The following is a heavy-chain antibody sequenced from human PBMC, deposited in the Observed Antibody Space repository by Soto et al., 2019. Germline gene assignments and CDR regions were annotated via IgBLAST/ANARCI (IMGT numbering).Heavy chain of an antibody. V-gene: IGHV1-69*01. D-gene: IGHD2-21*01. CDR1: GGSFRTYA. J-gene: IGHJ2*01. Sequence: QGQLAQSGAEVKKPGSSVKVSCKASGGSFRTYAINWVRQAPGQGLEWMGGIIPMLAAPTYAQKFQGRLTITADESTTTVYMELCSLTSEDTAVYYCARVGPPSPSVIWFFDLWGRGTLVTVSS. CDR2: IIPMLAAP. CDR3: ARVGPPSPSVIWFFDL.